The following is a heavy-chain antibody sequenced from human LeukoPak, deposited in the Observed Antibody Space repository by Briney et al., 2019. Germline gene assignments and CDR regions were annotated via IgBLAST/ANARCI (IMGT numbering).Heavy chain of an antibody. D-gene: IGHD6-13*01. V-gene: IGHV3-23*01. CDR3: ARLYSSTWENYFDY. CDR2: ISGSGGST. Sequence: GGSLRLSCVASGFTFSSYAMSWVRQAPGKGLEWVSAISGSGGSTYYADSVKGRFTISRDNSKNTLYVQMNSLRAEDTAVYYCARLYSSTWENYFDYWGQGTLVTVSS. CDR1: GFTFSSYA. J-gene: IGHJ4*02.